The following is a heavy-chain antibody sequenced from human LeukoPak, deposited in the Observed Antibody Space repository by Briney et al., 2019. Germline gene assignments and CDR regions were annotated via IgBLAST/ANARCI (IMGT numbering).Heavy chain of an antibody. Sequence: RTSETLSLTCTVSGDSISSSRYYWGWIRQPPGKGLEWIGSIYYSGSTYYNPSLKSRVTISVDTSKNHFSLKLSSVTAADTAVYYCARLPANYYYYGMDVWGQGTTVTVSS. J-gene: IGHJ6*02. CDR1: GDSISSSRYY. CDR2: IYYSGST. CDR3: ARLPANYYYYGMDV. V-gene: IGHV4-39*02.